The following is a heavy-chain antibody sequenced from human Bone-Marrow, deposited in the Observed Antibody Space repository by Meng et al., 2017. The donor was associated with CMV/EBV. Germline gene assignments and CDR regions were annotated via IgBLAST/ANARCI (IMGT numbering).Heavy chain of an antibody. V-gene: IGHV3-21*01. D-gene: IGHD3-10*01. CDR3: ACHYGSGSYYNGPKY. Sequence: GESLKISCAASGFTFSSYSMNWVRQAPGKGLEWVSSISSSSSYIYYADSVKGRFTISRDNAKNSLYLQMNSRRAEDTAVYYCACHYGSGSYYNGPKYWGQGTLVTVSS. J-gene: IGHJ4*02. CDR2: ISSSSSYI. CDR1: GFTFSSYS.